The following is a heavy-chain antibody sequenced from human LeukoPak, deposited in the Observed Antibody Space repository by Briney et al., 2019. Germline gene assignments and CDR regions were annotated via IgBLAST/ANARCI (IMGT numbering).Heavy chain of an antibody. J-gene: IGHJ5*02. Sequence: SDTLSLTCAVSAGSICNSYCSWARQPPGKGLQFIGYISTGGDINYNPSLRSRATMSINPSNNQLSLTPTSVTTADTAVYFCVRGPGRGYDLEPWGQGSLVTVSS. D-gene: IGHD3-22*01. V-gene: IGHV4-4*08. CDR1: AGSICNSY. CDR3: VRGPGRGYDLEP. CDR2: ISTGGDI.